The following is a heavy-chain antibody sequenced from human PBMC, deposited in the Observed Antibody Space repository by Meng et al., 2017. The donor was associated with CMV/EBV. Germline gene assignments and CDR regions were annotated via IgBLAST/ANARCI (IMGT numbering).Heavy chain of an antibody. V-gene: IGHV1-2*02. CDR1: GYTFIDHY. Sequence: ASVKVSCKASGYTFIDHYIQWVRQAPGQGLEWTGWINPDSGGTNYARKFQGRVTMTRDTSISTAYMELSRLTPDDTAVYYCARYRVDIVATTPFDSWGQGTLVTVSS. D-gene: IGHD5-12*01. CDR2: INPDSGGT. J-gene: IGHJ4*02. CDR3: ARYRVDIVATTPFDS.